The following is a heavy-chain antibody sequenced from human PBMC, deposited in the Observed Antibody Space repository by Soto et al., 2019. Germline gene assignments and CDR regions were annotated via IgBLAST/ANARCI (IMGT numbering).Heavy chain of an antibody. CDR3: ARVGDSSSIRFHYYYYGMDV. V-gene: IGHV3-74*01. Sequence: GGSLRLSCAASGFTFSSYWMHWVRQAPGKGLVWVSRINSDGSSTSYADSVKGRFTISRDNAKNTLYLQMNSLRAEDTAVYYCARVGDSSSIRFHYYYYGMDVWGQGTTVTVSS. D-gene: IGHD6-13*01. J-gene: IGHJ6*02. CDR1: GFTFSSYW. CDR2: INSDGSST.